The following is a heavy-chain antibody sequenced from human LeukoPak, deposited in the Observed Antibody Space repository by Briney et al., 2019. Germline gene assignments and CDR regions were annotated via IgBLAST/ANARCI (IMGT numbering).Heavy chain of an antibody. J-gene: IGHJ4*02. CDR1: GFTFSSYA. V-gene: IGHV3-23*01. Sequence: GGSLRLSCAASGFTFSSYAMSWVRQAPGKGLEWVSAISGSGGSTYSADSVKGRSTISRDNSKNTLYLQMNSLRAEDTAVYYCAKDVGSGSFFDCWGQGTLVTVSS. D-gene: IGHD3-10*01. CDR3: AKDVGSGSFFDC. CDR2: ISGSGGST.